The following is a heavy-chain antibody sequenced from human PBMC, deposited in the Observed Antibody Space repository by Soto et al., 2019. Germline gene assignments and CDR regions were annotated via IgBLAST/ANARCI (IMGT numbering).Heavy chain of an antibody. J-gene: IGHJ6*02. CDR3: AKDRSSGWPYGMDV. D-gene: IGHD6-19*01. V-gene: IGHV3-9*01. Sequence: EVQLVESGGGLVQPGRSLRLSCAASGFTFDDYAMHWVRQAPGKGLEWVSGISWNSGSIGYADSVKGRFTISRDNAKNSLYLQMNSLRAEDTALYYCAKDRSSGWPYGMDVWGQGTTVTVSS. CDR1: GFTFDDYA. CDR2: ISWNSGSI.